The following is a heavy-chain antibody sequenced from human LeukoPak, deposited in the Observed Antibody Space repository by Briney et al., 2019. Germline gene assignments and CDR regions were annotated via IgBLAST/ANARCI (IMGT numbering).Heavy chain of an antibody. CDR2: IYPGGST. CDR1: EFTVSNNY. V-gene: IGHV3-53*04. Sequence: GGSLRLSCAASEFTVSNNYMTWVRQAPGKGLEWVSVIYPGGSTYYTDSVKGRFTISRHNSVNTLDLQMNSLRVEDTAVYYCARGPWAAAGGSIDGLDIWGQGAMVTVSS. J-gene: IGHJ3*02. D-gene: IGHD6-13*01. CDR3: ARGPWAAAGGSIDGLDI.